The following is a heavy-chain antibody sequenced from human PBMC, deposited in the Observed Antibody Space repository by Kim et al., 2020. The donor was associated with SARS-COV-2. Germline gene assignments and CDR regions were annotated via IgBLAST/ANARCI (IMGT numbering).Heavy chain of an antibody. CDR3: ARDLFVVVPAAFAYYYGMDV. D-gene: IGHD2-2*01. V-gene: IGHV3-11*06. Sequence: RFTISRDNAKNSLYLQMNSPRAEDTAVYYCARDLFVVVPAAFAYYYGMDVWGQGTTVTVSS. J-gene: IGHJ6*02.